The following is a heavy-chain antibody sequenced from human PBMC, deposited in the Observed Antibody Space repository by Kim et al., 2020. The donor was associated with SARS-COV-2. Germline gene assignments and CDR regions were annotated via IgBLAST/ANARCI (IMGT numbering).Heavy chain of an antibody. CDR1: GFTFSSYA. CDR2: ISCSGGST. CDR3: AKGCGGVAAAGHFQH. J-gene: IGHJ1*01. D-gene: IGHD6-13*01. Sequence: GGSLRLSCAASGFTFSSYAMSWVRQAPGKGLEWVSAISCSGGSTYYADSVKGRFTISRDNSKNTLYLQMNSLRAEDTAVYYCAKGCGGVAAAGHFQHWGQGTLVTVSS. V-gene: IGHV3-23*01.